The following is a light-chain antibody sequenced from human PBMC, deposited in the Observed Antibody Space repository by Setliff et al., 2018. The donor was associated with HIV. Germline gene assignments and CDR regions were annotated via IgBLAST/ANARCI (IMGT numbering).Light chain of an antibody. J-gene: IGLJ1*01. CDR2: DVN. Sequence: QSALAQPASVSGSPGQSITISCTGTSSDIGGNTFVSWYQHLPGKTPTVIIYDVNKRSSGVSDRFSGFKSGNTASLTISGLQAEDEADYHCSSYTTSNTYVFGSGTKVTVL. V-gene: IGLV2-14*03. CDR1: SSDIGGNTF. CDR3: SSYTTSNTYV.